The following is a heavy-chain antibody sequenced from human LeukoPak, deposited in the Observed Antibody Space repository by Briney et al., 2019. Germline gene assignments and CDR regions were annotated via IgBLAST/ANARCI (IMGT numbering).Heavy chain of an antibody. CDR3: AKGGGRFEN. J-gene: IGHJ4*02. CDR1: GGSITSSGYY. CDR2: FDSSGSA. Sequence: PSETLSLTCTVSGGSITSSGYYGGWIRQPPGKGLEWIGSFDSSGSAHYNPSLKSRVTISVYTSKNQFSLKLSSVTAADTAVYYCAKGGGRFENWGQGTLVTVSS. V-gene: IGHV4-39*07.